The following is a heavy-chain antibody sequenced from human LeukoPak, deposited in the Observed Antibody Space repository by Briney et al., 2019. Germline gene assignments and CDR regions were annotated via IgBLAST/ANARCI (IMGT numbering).Heavy chain of an antibody. CDR3: ARETYYYDSSGYYIGGWFDP. CDR1: GGSISSGDYY. J-gene: IGHJ5*02. Sequence: SETLSLTCTVSGGSISSGDYYWSWIRQPPGKGLEWLGYIYYSGSTYYNPSLKSRVTISVDTSKNQFSLKLSSVTAADTAVYYCARETYYYDSSGYYIGGWFDPWGQGTLVTVSS. CDR2: IYYSGST. D-gene: IGHD3-22*01. V-gene: IGHV4-30-4*01.